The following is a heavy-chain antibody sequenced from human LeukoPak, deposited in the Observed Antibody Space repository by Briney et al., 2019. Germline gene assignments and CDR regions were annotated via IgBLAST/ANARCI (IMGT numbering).Heavy chain of an antibody. J-gene: IGHJ4*02. V-gene: IGHV3-23*01. D-gene: IGHD3-22*01. CDR3: AIARWGYDSSGYYHY. Sequence: GGSLRLSCAASGFTFSSYAMSWVRQAPGKGLEWVSAISGSGGSTYYADSVKGRFTISRDNSKNTLYLQMNSLRAEDTAVYYCAIARWGYDSSGYYHYWGQGTLVTVSS. CDR2: ISGSGGST. CDR1: GFTFSSYA.